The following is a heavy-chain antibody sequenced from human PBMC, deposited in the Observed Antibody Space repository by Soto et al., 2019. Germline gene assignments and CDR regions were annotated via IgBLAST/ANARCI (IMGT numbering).Heavy chain of an antibody. CDR1: GFTFSSYV. CDR3: AKSGAFIEYSSSSGGSDYYYYGMDV. D-gene: IGHD6-6*01. Sequence: GGSLRLSCAASGFTFSSYVMSWVRQAPGKGLEWVSAISGSGGSTYYADSVKGRFTISRDNSKNTLYLQSTSLRAEDTAVYYCAKSGAFIEYSSSSGGSDYYYYGMDVWGQGTTVTVSS. CDR2: ISGSGGST. V-gene: IGHV3-23*01. J-gene: IGHJ6*02.